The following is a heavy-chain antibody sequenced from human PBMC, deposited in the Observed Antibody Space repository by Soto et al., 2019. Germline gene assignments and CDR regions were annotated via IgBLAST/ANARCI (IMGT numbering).Heavy chain of an antibody. CDR3: VRRHVSATGIDWFDP. V-gene: IGHV1-3*01. J-gene: IGHJ5*02. D-gene: IGHD6-13*01. CDR1: GYTFTSYG. Sequence: ASVKVSCKASGYTFTSYGIHWVRQAPGQRLEWMGWINAANGDTKYSPKFQGRVTISRDTSASTAYMELSSLRSEDTAVYYCVRRHVSATGIDWFDPWGQGTLVTVSS. CDR2: INAANGDT.